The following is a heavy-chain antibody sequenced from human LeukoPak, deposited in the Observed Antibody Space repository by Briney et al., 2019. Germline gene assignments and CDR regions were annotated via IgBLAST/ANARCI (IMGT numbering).Heavy chain of an antibody. Sequence: ASVKVSCKASGYTFTSYGISLVRQAPGQGLEWMGWISAYNGNTNYAQKLQGRVTMTTDTSTSTAYMELRSLRSDDTAVYYCARDLSPYCSGGSCYSDYWGQGTLVTVSS. CDR3: ARDLSPYCSGGSCYSDY. CDR1: GYTFTSYG. CDR2: ISAYNGNT. V-gene: IGHV1-18*01. J-gene: IGHJ4*02. D-gene: IGHD2-15*01.